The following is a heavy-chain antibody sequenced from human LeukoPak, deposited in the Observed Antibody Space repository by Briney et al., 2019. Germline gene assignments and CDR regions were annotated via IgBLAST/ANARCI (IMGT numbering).Heavy chain of an antibody. V-gene: IGHV4-38-2*01. D-gene: IGHD2-2*01. J-gene: IGHJ6*03. CDR3: ARHDCSSTSCRAGYYYYMDV. CDR1: GYSTSSGYY. CDR2: IYHSGST. Sequence: SETLSLTCAVSGYSTSSGYYWGWIRQPPGKGLEWIGSIYHSGSTYYNPSLKSRVTISVDTSKNQFSLKLSSVTAADTAVYYCARHDCSSTSCRAGYYYYMDVWGKGTTVTVSS.